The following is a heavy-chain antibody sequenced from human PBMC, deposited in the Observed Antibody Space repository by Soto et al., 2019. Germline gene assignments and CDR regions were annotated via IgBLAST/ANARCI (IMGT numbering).Heavy chain of an antibody. CDR3: ARVKEGGYREFDF. CDR2: ISSSSTYI. J-gene: IGHJ4*02. V-gene: IGHV3-11*05. Sequence: GSLRLSCAASGFTFSDYYMSWIRQAPGKGLEWVSYISSSSTYINNADSVKGRFTISRDNAKNSLYLQMNSLRPEDTGVYYCARVKEGGYREFDFWGQGTLVTVSS. D-gene: IGHD3-22*01. CDR1: GFTFSDYY.